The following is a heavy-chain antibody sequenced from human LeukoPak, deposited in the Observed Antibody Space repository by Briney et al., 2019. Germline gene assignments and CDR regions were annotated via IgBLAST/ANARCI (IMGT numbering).Heavy chain of an antibody. CDR1: GFTFNNYA. J-gene: IGHJ4*02. Sequence: GGSLRLSCAASGFTFNNYAMSWVRQAPGKGLEWVANIKQDGSEKYYVDSVKGRFTISRDNAKNSLYLQMNSLRAEDTAVYYCARASSSWSIFDYWGQGTLVTVSS. D-gene: IGHD6-13*01. V-gene: IGHV3-7*04. CDR2: IKQDGSEK. CDR3: ARASSSWSIFDY.